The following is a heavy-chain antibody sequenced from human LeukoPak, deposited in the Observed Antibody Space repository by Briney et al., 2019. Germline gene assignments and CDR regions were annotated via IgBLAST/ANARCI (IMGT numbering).Heavy chain of an antibody. D-gene: IGHD1-26*01. J-gene: IGHJ4*02. CDR3: AKDGYSGSYYLDY. V-gene: IGHV3-53*01. CDR2: IYSGGST. Sequence: PGGSLRLSCAASGFTVSSNYMSWVRQAPGKGLEWVSVIYSGGSTYYADSVKGRFTISRDNSKNTLYLQMNSLRAEDTAVYYCAKDGYSGSYYLDYWGQGTLVTVSS. CDR1: GFTVSSNY.